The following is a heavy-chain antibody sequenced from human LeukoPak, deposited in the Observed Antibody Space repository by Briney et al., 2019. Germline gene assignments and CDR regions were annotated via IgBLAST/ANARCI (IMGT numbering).Heavy chain of an antibody. CDR2: IKSKTDGGTT. D-gene: IGHD3-9*01. CDR3: TTVVLRYFDWLRTFDY. CDR1: EFTFSNAW. Sequence: GGSLRLSCAASEFTFSNAWMSWVCQAPGKGLEWVGRIKSKTDGGTTDYAAPVKGRFTISRDDSKNTLYLQMNSLKTEDTAVYYCTTVVLRYFDWLRTFDYWGQGTLVTVSS. J-gene: IGHJ4*02. V-gene: IGHV3-15*01.